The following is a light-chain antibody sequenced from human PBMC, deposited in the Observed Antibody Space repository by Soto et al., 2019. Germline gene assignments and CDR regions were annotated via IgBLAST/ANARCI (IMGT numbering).Light chain of an antibody. V-gene: IGLV2-14*01. CDR2: DVT. J-gene: IGLJ1*01. CDR3: SSYTSISTYV. Sequence: QAASVSGSPGQSITISCTGTSSDVGGYNFVSWYQQHPDKAPKLMIYDVTNRPSGVSNHFSGSKSGNTASLTISGLQAEDEADYYCSSYTSISTYVFGTGTKVTVL. CDR1: SSDVGGYNF.